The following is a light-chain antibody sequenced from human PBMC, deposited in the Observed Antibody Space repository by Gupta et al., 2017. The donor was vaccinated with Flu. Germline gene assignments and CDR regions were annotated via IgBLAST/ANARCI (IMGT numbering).Light chain of an antibody. V-gene: IGKV1-39*01. Sequence: PSSLSASVGDRVTITCRASQSISSYLNWYQQKPGKAPKLLIYAAPSLQSGVPSRFSGSGSGTDFTLTISSLQPEDFATYYCQQSYSTPRTFGQGTKVEIK. CDR1: QSISSY. J-gene: IGKJ1*01. CDR3: QQSYSTPRT. CDR2: AAP.